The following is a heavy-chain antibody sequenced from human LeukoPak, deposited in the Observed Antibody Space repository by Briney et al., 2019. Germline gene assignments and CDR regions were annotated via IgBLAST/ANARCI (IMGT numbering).Heavy chain of an antibody. CDR1: GGSISGYY. Sequence: SETLSLTCTVSGGSISGYYWTRIRQPPGKGLEWIAYIYYSGSTNYNPSLKSRVTISVDTSKNQFSLKLSSVTAADTAVYYCARDGLDSRGIDYWGQGTLVTVSS. D-gene: IGHD6-13*01. V-gene: IGHV4-59*12. CDR2: IYYSGST. J-gene: IGHJ4*02. CDR3: ARDGLDSRGIDY.